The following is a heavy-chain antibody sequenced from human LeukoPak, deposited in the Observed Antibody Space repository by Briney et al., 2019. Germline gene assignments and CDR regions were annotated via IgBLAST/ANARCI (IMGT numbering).Heavy chain of an antibody. V-gene: IGHV4-30-2*01. CDR1: GGSISSGGYS. D-gene: IGHD6-6*01. CDR3: ARGIAARPIDY. Sequence: SETLSLTCAVSGGSISSGGYSWSWIRQPPGKGLEWIGYIYHSGSTYYNPSLKSRVTISVDRSKNQFSLKLGSVTAADTAVYYCARGIAARPIDYWGQGTLVTVSS. J-gene: IGHJ4*02. CDR2: IYHSGST.